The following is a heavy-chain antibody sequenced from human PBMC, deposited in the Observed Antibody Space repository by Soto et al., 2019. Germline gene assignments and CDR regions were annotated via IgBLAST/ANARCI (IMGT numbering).Heavy chain of an antibody. CDR2: IYYSGST. V-gene: IGHV4-39*01. J-gene: IGHJ4*02. Sequence: PSETLSLTCTVSGGSISSSSYYWGWIRQPPGKGLEWIGSIYYSGSTYYNPSLKSRVTISVDTSKNQFSLKLSSVTAADTAVYYCATLTDAVRRYGSDLDYWGQGTLVTVSS. CDR1: GGSISSSSYY. D-gene: IGHD4-17*01. CDR3: ATLTDAVRRYGSDLDY.